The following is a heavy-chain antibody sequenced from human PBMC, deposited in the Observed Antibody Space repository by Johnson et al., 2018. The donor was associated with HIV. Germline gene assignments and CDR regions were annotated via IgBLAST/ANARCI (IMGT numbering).Heavy chain of an antibody. D-gene: IGHD2-2*01. CDR3: AKDSSSRMGFPGFDI. V-gene: IGHV3-30*02. CDR1: GFTFSDYY. J-gene: IGHJ3*02. Sequence: QVQLVESGGGLVKPGGSLRLSCAASGFTFSDYYMSWIRQAPGKGLEWVTFIRYDGSEKYFADSVKGRFTISRDNSKNTLYLQMSSLRLEDTALYYCAKDSSSRMGFPGFDIWGPGTMVTVSS. CDR2: IRYDGSEK.